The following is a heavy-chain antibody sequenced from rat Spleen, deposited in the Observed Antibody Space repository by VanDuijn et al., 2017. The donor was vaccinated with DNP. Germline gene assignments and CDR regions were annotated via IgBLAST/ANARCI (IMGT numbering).Heavy chain of an antibody. Sequence: QVQLKESGPGLVQPAQTLSLTCTVSEFSLTDYSVHWVRQPPGKGLEWIAAVSSGGNTYYNSGLKSRLSISRDTSKSQVFLKMNSLQTEDTAMYLCATGVYWGQGVMVTVSS. CDR1: EFSLTDYS. D-gene: IGHD4-2*01. J-gene: IGHJ2*01. V-gene: IGHV2-6*01. CDR2: VSSGGNT. CDR3: ATGVY.